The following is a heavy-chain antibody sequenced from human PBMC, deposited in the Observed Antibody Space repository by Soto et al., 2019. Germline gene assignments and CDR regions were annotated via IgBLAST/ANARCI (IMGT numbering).Heavy chain of an antibody. CDR3: AKDMITFGGVIVDAFDI. CDR1: GFNFSSYA. V-gene: IGHV3-23*01. J-gene: IGHJ3*02. CDR2: ISGSGGST. Sequence: GRSLRLSCAASGFNFSSYARSWVRQAPGKGLEWVSAISGSGGSTYYADSVKGRFTISRDNSKNTLYLQMNSLRAEDTAVYYCAKDMITFGGVIVDAFDIWGQGKMVTVS. D-gene: IGHD3-16*01.